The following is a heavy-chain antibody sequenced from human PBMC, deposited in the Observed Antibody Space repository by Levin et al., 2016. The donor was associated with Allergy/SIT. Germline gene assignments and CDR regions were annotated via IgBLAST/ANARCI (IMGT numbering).Heavy chain of an antibody. V-gene: IGHV3-33*01. CDR1: GFTFSSYG. Sequence: GESLKISCAASGFTFSSYGMHWVRQAPGKGLEWVAVIWYDGSNKYYADSVKGRFTISRDNSKNTLYLQMNSLRAEDTAVYYCARESVVAAAMIYYYGMDVWGQGTTVTVSS. D-gene: IGHD2-2*01. J-gene: IGHJ6*02. CDR3: ARESVVAAAMIYYYGMDV. CDR2: IWYDGSNK.